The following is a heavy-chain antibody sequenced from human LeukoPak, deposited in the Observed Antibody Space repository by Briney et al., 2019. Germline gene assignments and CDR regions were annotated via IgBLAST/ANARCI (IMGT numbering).Heavy chain of an antibody. Sequence: GGSLRLSCAASGFTFSSYAMHWVRQAPGKGLEWVAVISYDGSNKYYADSVKGRFTISRDNSKNTLYLQMNSLRAEDTAVYYCARGQEQFWVPAAISAHVDYWGQGTLVTVSP. J-gene: IGHJ4*02. CDR3: ARGQEQFWVPAAISAHVDY. CDR1: GFTFSSYA. V-gene: IGHV3-30-3*01. CDR2: ISYDGSNK. D-gene: IGHD2-2*02.